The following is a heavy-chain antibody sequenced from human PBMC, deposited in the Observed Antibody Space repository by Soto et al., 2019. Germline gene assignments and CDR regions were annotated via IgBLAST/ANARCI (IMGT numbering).Heavy chain of an antibody. J-gene: IGHJ4*02. Sequence: GGSLRLSCAASGFTFSSYAMSWVRQAPGKGLEWVSAISGSGGSTYYADSVKGRFTISRDNSKNTLYLQMNSLRAEDTAVYYCAKDLFIVVVIANGPFDYWGQGALVTVCS. CDR1: GFTFSSYA. V-gene: IGHV3-23*01. CDR2: ISGSGGST. D-gene: IGHD2-21*01. CDR3: AKDLFIVVVIANGPFDY.